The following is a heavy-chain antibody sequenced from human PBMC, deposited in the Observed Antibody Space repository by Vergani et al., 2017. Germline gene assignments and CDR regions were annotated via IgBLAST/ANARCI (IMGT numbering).Heavy chain of an antibody. V-gene: IGHV3-7*03. CDR3: ARERNAYYDFWSGYYTQYYFDY. J-gene: IGHJ4*02. CDR1: GFTFSNYW. D-gene: IGHD3-3*01. CDR2: IKQDGSEK. Sequence: EVQLVESGGGLVQPGGSLRLSCAASGFTFSNYWMSWVRQAPGKGLEWVANIKQDGSEKYYVDSVKGRFTISRDNAKNSLYLQMNSLRAEDTALYYCARERNAYYDFWSGYYTQYYFDYWGQGTLVTVSS.